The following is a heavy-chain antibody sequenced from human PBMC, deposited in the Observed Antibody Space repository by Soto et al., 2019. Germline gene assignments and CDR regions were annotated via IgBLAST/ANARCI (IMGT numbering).Heavy chain of an antibody. CDR1: GFSFRDYY. J-gene: IGHJ5*02. CDR3: ARDRPNMVVVVMGWFDP. Sequence: GGSLRLSCAASGFSFRDYYMSWIRQAPGKGLEWISYISGSGNTIYYADSVKGRFIISRDNAKNSLFLQMNSLRADDTAVYYCARDRPNMVVVVMGWFDPWGQGTLVTVSS. D-gene: IGHD3-22*01. V-gene: IGHV3-11*01. CDR2: ISGSGNTI.